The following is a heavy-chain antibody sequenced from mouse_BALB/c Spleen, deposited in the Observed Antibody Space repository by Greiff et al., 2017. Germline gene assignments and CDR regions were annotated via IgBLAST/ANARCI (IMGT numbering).Heavy chain of an antibody. Sequence: EVQLVESGGGLVQPGGSLKLSCAASGFTFSSYGMSWVRQTPDKRLELVATINSNGGSTYYPDSVKGRFTISRDNAKNTLYLQMSSLKSEDTAMYYCARDYFDDWGQGTTRTVSS. CDR1: GFTFSSYG. CDR3: ARDYFDD. V-gene: IGHV5-6-3*01. CDR2: INSNGGST. J-gene: IGHJ2*01.